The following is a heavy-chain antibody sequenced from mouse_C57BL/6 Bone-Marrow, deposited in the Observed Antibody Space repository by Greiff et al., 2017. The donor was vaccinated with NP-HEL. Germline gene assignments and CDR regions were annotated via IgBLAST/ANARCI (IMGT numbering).Heavy chain of an antibody. CDR1: GYTFTSYW. D-gene: IGHD3-1*01. J-gene: IGHJ2*01. CDR3: ARSGDFDY. CDR2: IDPSDSST. V-gene: IGHV1-69*01. Sequence: QVQLQQPGAELVMPGASVKLSCKASGYTFTSYWLHWVKQRPGPGLEWIGEIDPSDSSTNSNQQFKGKSTLTVDKSSSTAYMQLSSLTSEDSAVYYCARSGDFDYWGQGTTLTVSS.